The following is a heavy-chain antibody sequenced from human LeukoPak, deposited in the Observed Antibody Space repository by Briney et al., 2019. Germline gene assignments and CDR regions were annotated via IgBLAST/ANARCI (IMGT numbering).Heavy chain of an antibody. J-gene: IGHJ4*02. D-gene: IGHD2-2*02. Sequence: PGGSLRLSCAASGFTFSSYNMNWVRQAPGKGREQVTSISRSSSYMYYADSVKGRFTISRDNAKNSLYLQMNSLRAEDTAVYYCARDIPNCSSSSCYMYWGQGTLVTVSS. V-gene: IGHV3-21*01. CDR3: ARDIPNCSSSSCYMY. CDR2: ISRSSSYM. CDR1: GFTFSSYN.